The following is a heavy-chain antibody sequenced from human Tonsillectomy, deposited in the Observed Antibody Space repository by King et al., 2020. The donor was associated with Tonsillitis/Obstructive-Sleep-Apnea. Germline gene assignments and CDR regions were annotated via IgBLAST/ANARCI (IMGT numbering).Heavy chain of an antibody. Sequence: VQLVESGGGVVQPGRSLRLSCAASGFTFSSYGMHWVRQAPGKGLEWVAVIWYDGSNKYYEDCVKGRFTISSDNSKNTLYLQRNSLRAEDTAVYYCARDTYYDFWSGYLGWFDPWGQGTLVTVSS. J-gene: IGHJ5*02. CDR1: GFTFSSYG. V-gene: IGHV3-33*01. CDR3: ARDTYYDFWSGYLGWFDP. CDR2: IWYDGSNK. D-gene: IGHD3-3*01.